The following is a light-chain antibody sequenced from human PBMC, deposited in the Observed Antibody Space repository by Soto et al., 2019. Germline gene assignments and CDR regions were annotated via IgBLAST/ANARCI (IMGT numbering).Light chain of an antibody. CDR2: ANN. CDR1: SSNLGSEH. Sequence: QSVLTQPPSASGTPGQRVTISCSGSSSNLGSEHVNWYQQVPGTAPKLLIYANNQRPSGVPDRFSVSKSGTSASLAIGGLQSEDEADYYCAAWDDSLKGWVFGGGTKLTVL. CDR3: AAWDDSLKGWV. V-gene: IGLV1-44*01. J-gene: IGLJ3*02.